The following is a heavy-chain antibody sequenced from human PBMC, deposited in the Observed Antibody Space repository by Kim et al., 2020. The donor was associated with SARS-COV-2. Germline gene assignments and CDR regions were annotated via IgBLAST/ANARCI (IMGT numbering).Heavy chain of an antibody. Sequence: ADSVKGRFTISRDNPKTKLYLQMTSLRAEDTAVYYCARGSSGSYPRAFDVWGQGTMVTVSS. J-gene: IGHJ3*01. D-gene: IGHD1-26*01. V-gene: IGHV3-74*01. CDR3: ARGSSGSYPRAFDV.